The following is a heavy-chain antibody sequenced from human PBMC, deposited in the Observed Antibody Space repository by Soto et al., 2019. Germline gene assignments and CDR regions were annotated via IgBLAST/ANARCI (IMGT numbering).Heavy chain of an antibody. J-gene: IGHJ6*02. V-gene: IGHV4-34*01. CDR1: GGSFSGYY. CDR3: ARDSVTTVTSRAGYYYYYYGMDV. Sequence: SETLSLTCAVYGGSFSGYYWSWIRQPPGKGLEWIGEINHSGSTNYNPSLKSRVTMSVDTSKNQFSLKLSSVTAADTAVYYCARDSVTTVTSRAGYYYYYYGMDVWGQGTTVTVSS. D-gene: IGHD4-17*01. CDR2: INHSGST.